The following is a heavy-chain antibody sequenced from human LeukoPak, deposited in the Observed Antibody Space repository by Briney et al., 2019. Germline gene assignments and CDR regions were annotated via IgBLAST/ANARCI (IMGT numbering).Heavy chain of an antibody. CDR2: IYYSGST. J-gene: IGHJ4*02. CDR1: GGSISSYY. D-gene: IGHD3-3*01. V-gene: IGHV4-59*01. CDR3: ARGLTYYDFWSGYYKYYFDY. Sequence: SETLSLTCTVSGGSISSYYWSWIRQPPGKGLEWIGYIYYSGSTNYNPSLKSRVTISVDTSKNQFSLKLSSVTAADTAVYYYARGLTYYDFWSGYYKYYFDYWGQGTLVTVSS.